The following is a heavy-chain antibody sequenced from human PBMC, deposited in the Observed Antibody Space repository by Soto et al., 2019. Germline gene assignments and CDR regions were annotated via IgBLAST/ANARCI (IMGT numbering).Heavy chain of an antibody. Sequence: GGSLRLSCAASGLTFSSYSMNWVRQAQGKKQERVSYISSSSSTIYYAETVKGRITISRDNAKNSLYLQMNSLRDEDTAVYYCAREGIQLWLDYYYYYGMDVWGQGTTVTVSS. D-gene: IGHD5-18*01. CDR3: AREGIQLWLDYYYYYGMDV. V-gene: IGHV3-48*02. J-gene: IGHJ6*02. CDR2: ISSSSSTI. CDR1: GLTFSSYS.